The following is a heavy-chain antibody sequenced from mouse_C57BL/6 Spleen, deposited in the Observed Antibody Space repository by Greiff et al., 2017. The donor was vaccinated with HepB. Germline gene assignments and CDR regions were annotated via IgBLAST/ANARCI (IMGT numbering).Heavy chain of an antibody. CDR3: TTSRSGYVRYFDY. CDR2: IDPENGDT. CDR1: GFNIKDDY. J-gene: IGHJ2*01. D-gene: IGHD3-2*02. V-gene: IGHV14-4*01. Sequence: EVHLVESGAELVRPGASVKLSCTASGFNIKDDYMHWVKQRPEQGLEWIGWIDPENGDTEYASKFQGKATITADTSSNTAYLQLSSLTSEDTAVYYCTTSRSGYVRYFDYWGQGTTLTVSS.